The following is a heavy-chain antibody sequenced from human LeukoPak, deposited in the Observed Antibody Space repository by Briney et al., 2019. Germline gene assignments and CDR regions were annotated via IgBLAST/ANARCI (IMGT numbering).Heavy chain of an antibody. J-gene: IGHJ2*01. CDR1: GYSISSGYY. Sequence: SETLSLTCTVSGYSISSGYYWGWIRQPPGKGLEWIGYIYYSGNTKYNPSLKSRVTISVDTSKNQFSLKLRSVTAADTAVYYCARVYYSSSYDYWYFDLWGRGTLVTVSS. V-gene: IGHV4-61*01. CDR2: IYYSGNT. CDR3: ARVYYSSSYDYWYFDL. D-gene: IGHD6-13*01.